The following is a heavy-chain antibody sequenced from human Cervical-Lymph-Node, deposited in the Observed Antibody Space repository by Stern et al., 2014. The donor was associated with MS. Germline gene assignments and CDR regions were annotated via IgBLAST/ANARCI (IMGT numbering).Heavy chain of an antibody. V-gene: IGHV2-5*02. D-gene: IGHD3-22*01. Sequence: QITLKESGPSLVKPTQTLTLTCTFSGFSITTPGVAVGWIRQPPGKALQWLGLIYWDDDDRYNPSLGNRLTISKDSSKSQVVLRMTHMDPVDTATYYCAHSQGSTTGYFSGMDVWGPGTTVIVSS. CDR1: GFSITTPGVA. CDR2: IYWDDDD. CDR3: AHSQGSTTGYFSGMDV. J-gene: IGHJ6*02.